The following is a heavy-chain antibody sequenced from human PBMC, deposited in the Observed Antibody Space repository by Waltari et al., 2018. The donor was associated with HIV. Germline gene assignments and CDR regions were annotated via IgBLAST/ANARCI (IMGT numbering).Heavy chain of an antibody. D-gene: IGHD4-17*01. CDR2: IKSHSDGGTS. CDR3: TTDVYDDSGGNAFDV. Sequence: EVQLVESGGGLVKPGGSLRLSCAVSGFDFTNAWLNWVRQAPGKGLEWIGRIKSHSDGGTSDYAAPLKGRFSISRDDSQRTLFLQISSLMTEDTGVYYCTTDVYDDSGGNAFDVWGQGTMVTVSS. J-gene: IGHJ3*01. V-gene: IGHV3-15*01. CDR1: GFDFTNAW.